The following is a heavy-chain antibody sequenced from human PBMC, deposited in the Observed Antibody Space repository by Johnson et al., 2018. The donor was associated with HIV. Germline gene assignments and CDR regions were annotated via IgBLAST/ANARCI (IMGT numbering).Heavy chain of an antibody. CDR2: IYSGGST. CDR3: AKVGSGWYDPHDAFDI. V-gene: IGHV3-66*01. Sequence: VQLVESGGGLVQPGGSLRLSCAASGFTFSNYMSWVRQAPGKGLEWVSVIYSGGSTYYAASVKGRFTISRDNSKNTLYLQMNSLRAEDTAVYYCAKVGSGWYDPHDAFDIWGQGTMVTVPS. D-gene: IGHD6-19*01. CDR1: GFTFSNY. J-gene: IGHJ3*02.